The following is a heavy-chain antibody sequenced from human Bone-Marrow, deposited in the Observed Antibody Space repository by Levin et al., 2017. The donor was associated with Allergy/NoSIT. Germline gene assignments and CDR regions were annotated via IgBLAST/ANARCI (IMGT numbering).Heavy chain of an antibody. D-gene: IGHD3-16*01. Sequence: SQTLSLTCSVSGGSMRPSYWSWIRRTPGRGLEWIGYIFHSGSTSYNPSLEGRVTISIDKSRTQFSLKLSSVTAADAAIYYCARGAGVALGDSSMEDYYFDYWGQGTLVTVSS. V-gene: IGHV4-59*12. CDR1: GGSMRPSY. CDR3: ARGAGVALGDSSMEDYYFDY. CDR2: IFHSGST. J-gene: IGHJ4*01.